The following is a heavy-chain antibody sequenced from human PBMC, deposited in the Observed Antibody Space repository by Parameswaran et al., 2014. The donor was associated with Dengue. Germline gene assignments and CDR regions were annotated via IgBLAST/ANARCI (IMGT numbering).Heavy chain of an antibody. CDR3: ARHKLSHCTGDNCYFF. J-gene: IGHJ4*02. CDR2: IYYTGST. Sequence: WIRSPRKGLEWIGSIYYTGSTYYKPSLKSRVTISVDTSKNQLSLKLTSVTAADTAVYYCARHKLSHCTGDNCYFFWGQGTLVTVSS. D-gene: IGHD2-8*02. V-gene: IGHV4-39*01.